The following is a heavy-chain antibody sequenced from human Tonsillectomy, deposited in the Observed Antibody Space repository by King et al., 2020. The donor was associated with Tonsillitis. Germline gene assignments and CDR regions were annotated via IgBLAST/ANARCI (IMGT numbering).Heavy chain of an antibody. V-gene: IGHV5-51*01. D-gene: IGHD5-18*01. CDR2: SYPGGTDT. CDR1: GYSFSTHW. Sequence: QLVQSGAEVKKAGESLEISCKASGYSFSTHWIGWVRQMPGKGLEWMGSSYPGGTDTRYSPSFDCQVPISVNKSIATAYLQWGSLKASDTAMYYCARGLLRYNYDAYDALDIWGQGTMVTVSS. J-gene: IGHJ3*02. CDR3: ARGLLRYNYDAYDALDI.